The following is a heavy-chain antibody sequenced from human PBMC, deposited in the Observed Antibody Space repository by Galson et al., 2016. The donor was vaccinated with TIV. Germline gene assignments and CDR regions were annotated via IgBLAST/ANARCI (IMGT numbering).Heavy chain of an antibody. CDR1: GVSISGHY. J-gene: IGHJ6*02. Sequence: SLTCTVSGVSISGHYWTWIRQPPGKGLEWIGYIYYNGPTNYSPSLKSRVTFSVDTSKNQVSLKLNSVTAADTAVYYCARERRDYYYGMDVWGQGTTVIVSS. CDR2: IYYNGPT. V-gene: IGHV4-59*11. CDR3: ARERRDYYYGMDV.